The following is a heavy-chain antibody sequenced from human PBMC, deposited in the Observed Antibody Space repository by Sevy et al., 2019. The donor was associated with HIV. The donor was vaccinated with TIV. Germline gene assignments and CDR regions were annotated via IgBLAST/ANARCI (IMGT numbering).Heavy chain of an antibody. CDR2: IYHSGST. CDR3: ARGTAAATFDY. D-gene: IGHD2-15*01. CDR1: GGSISSGGYS. V-gene: IGHV4-30-2*01. Sequence: SETLSLTCAVSGGSISSGGYSWSWIRQPPGKGLEWIGYIYHSGSTYYNPSLKSRVTISVDRSKNQFSLKLSSVTAADRAVYYCARGTAAATFDYWGQGTLVTVSS. J-gene: IGHJ4*02.